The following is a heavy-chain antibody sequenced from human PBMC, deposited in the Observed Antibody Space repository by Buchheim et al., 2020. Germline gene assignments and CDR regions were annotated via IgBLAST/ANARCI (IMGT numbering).Heavy chain of an antibody. J-gene: IGHJ4*02. CDR3: ARVGGDYYDSSGYLSALRFDY. D-gene: IGHD3-22*01. V-gene: IGHV4-34*01. CDR1: GGSFSGYY. Sequence: QVQLQQWGAGLLKPSETLSLTCAVYGGSFSGYYWSWIRQPPGKGLEWIGEINHSRSTHYNPSLQRRVTISVDTSKNQFSLKLSSVTAADTALYYCARVGGDYYDSSGYLSALRFDYWGQGTL. CDR2: INHSRST.